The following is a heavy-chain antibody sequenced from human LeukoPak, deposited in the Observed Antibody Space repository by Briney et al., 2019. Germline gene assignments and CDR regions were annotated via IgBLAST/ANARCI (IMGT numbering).Heavy chain of an antibody. D-gene: IGHD3-22*01. CDR2: IYYSGST. V-gene: IGHV4-31*03. CDR1: GGSISSGGHY. Sequence: SQTLSLTCTVSGGSISSGGHYWSWIRQHPGKGLEWIGYIYYSGSTYYNPSLKSRLTISADTSKNQFSLKLSSVTVADTAVYYCARVYYDSSGYYSFEYWGQGTLVTVSS. CDR3: ARVYYDSSGYYSFEY. J-gene: IGHJ4*02.